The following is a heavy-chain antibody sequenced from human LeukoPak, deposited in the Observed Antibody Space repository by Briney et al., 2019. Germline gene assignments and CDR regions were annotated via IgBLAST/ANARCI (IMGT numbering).Heavy chain of an antibody. CDR2: IYHSGST. D-gene: IGHD3-22*01. J-gene: IGHJ3*02. Sequence: SETLSLTCAVSGGSISSGGYSWSWIRQPPGKGLEWIGYIYHSGSTYYNPSLKSRVTISVDRSKNQFSLKLSSVTAADTAVYYCARVKDSGRGFLDAFDIWGQGTMVTVSS. CDR1: GGSISSGGYS. V-gene: IGHV4-30-2*01. CDR3: ARVKDSGRGFLDAFDI.